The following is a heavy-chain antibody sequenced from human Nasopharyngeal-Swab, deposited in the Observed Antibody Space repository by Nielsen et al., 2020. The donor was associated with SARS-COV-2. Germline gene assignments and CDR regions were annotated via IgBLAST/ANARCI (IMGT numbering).Heavy chain of an antibody. CDR1: GGSINSYY. V-gene: IGHV4-59*12. CDR3: ARAPAGSVADF. D-gene: IGHD3-10*01. CDR2: IYYTGAT. J-gene: IGHJ4*02. Sequence: SETLSLTCTVSGGSINSYYWSWIRQPPGKGLEWVGYIYYTGATNYNPSLKSRLTMSLDTSENRFSLQLTSVTAADTAVYYCARAPAGSVADFWGQGTLVTVSS.